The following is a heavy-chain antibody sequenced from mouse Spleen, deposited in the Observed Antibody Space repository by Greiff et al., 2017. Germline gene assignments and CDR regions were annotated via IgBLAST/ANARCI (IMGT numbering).Heavy chain of an antibody. J-gene: IGHJ4*01. CDR3: ARDDGYYADAMDY. V-gene: IGHV3-6*01. CDR1: GYSITSGYY. Sequence: EVKLMESGPGLVKPSQSLSLTCSVTGYSITSGYYWNWIRQFPGNKLEWMGYISYDGSNNYNPSLKNRISITRDTSKNQFFLKLNSVTTEDTATYYCARDDGYYADAMDYWGQGTSVTVSS. D-gene: IGHD2-3*01. CDR2: ISYDGSN.